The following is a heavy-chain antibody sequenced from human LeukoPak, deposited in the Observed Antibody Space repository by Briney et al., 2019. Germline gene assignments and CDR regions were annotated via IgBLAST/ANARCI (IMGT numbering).Heavy chain of an antibody. CDR3: AKDSTYYYGSASQDY. J-gene: IGHJ4*02. V-gene: IGHV3-23*01. CDR1: GFTFIIDA. D-gene: IGHD3-10*01. CDR2: ISGSGGST. Sequence: GGSLRLSFGASGFTFIIDAMSWVRQAPGKGLWWVSAISGSGGSTYDADSVTGRVTISRDNSKNTPYLQMNSPRAEDTAVYYCAKDSTYYYGSASQDYWGQGTLVTVSS.